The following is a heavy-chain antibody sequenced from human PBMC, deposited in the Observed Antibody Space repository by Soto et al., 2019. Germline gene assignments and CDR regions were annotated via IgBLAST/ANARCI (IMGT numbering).Heavy chain of an antibody. V-gene: IGHV5-10-1*01. Sequence: PGESLKISCKGSGYSFTSYWISWVRQMPGNGLERMGRIDPSDSYTNYSPSFQGHVTSSADKSIRTAYLQWSSLKASDTARYYCARWSSSSSWFDPGGQGTRVTVSS. J-gene: IGHJ5*02. CDR1: GYSFTSYW. CDR3: ARWSSSSSWFDP. D-gene: IGHD6-6*01. CDR2: IDPSDSYT.